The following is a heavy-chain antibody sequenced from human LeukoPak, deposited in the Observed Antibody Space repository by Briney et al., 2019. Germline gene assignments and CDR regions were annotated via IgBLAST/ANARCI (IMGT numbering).Heavy chain of an antibody. CDR3: ARYIVSYPHDAFDI. D-gene: IGHD1-26*01. V-gene: IGHV4-59*01. Sequence: SETLSLTCTVSGGSISSYYWSWIRQPPGKGLEWIGYIYYSGSTSYNPSPKGRVTISVDTSKKQFSLKLSSVTAADTAFYYCARYIVSYPHDAFDIWGQGTMVTVSS. J-gene: IGHJ3*02. CDR1: GGSISSYY. CDR2: IYYSGST.